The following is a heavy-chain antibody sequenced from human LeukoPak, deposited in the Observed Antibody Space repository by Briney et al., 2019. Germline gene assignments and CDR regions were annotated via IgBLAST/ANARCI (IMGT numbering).Heavy chain of an antibody. D-gene: IGHD3-3*01. Sequence: GGSLRLSCAASGFTFSSYAMSWVRQAPGKGLEWVSAISGSGGSTCYADSVKGRFTISRDNSKNTLYLQMNSLRAEDTAVYYCAKVFNPDFWSGPHDYWGQGTLVTVSS. J-gene: IGHJ4*02. V-gene: IGHV3-23*01. CDR3: AKVFNPDFWSGPHDY. CDR2: ISGSGGST. CDR1: GFTFSSYA.